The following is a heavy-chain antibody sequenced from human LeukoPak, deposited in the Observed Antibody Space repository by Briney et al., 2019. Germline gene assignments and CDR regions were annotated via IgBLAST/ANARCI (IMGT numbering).Heavy chain of an antibody. CDR3: ARDRPPLYCSSTSCYTEFFDY. CDR2: INPSGGST. V-gene: IGHV1-46*03. J-gene: IGHJ4*01. CDR1: GYTFTSYY. D-gene: IGHD2-2*02. Sequence: ASVKVSCKASGYTFTSYYMHWVRQAPGQGLEWMGIINPSGGSTSYAQKFQGRVTMTRDTSTSTVYMELSSLRSEDTAVYYCARDRPPLYCSSTSCYTEFFDYWGHGTLVTVSS.